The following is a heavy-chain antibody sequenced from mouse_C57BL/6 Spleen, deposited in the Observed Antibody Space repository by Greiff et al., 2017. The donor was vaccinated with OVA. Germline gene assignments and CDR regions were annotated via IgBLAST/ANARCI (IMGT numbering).Heavy chain of an antibody. CDR3: ARVRLYWYFDV. Sequence: QVQLQQSGAELVRPGTSVKLSCKASGYTFTSYWMHWVKQRPGQGLEWIGVIDPSDSYTNYNQKFKGKATLTVDTSSSTAYMQLSSLTSEDSAVYYCARVRLYWYFDVWGTGTTVTVSS. CDR1: GYTFTSYW. CDR2: IDPSDSYT. V-gene: IGHV1-59*01. J-gene: IGHJ1*03.